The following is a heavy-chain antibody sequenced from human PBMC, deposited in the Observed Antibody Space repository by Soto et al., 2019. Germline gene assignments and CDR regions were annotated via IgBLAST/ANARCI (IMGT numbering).Heavy chain of an antibody. J-gene: IGHJ4*02. CDR1: EFTFSNYA. CDR2: ISYGGGTT. V-gene: IGHV3-23*01. CDR3: AKNPGSYYDSTGYHFDY. D-gene: IGHD3-22*01. Sequence: GGSLRLSCAASEFTFSNYAMSWVRQAPGKGLEWVSAISYGGGTTYYAYSVKGRFTISRDNSKNTLYLQMNSLRAEDTAVYYCAKNPGSYYDSTGYHFDYWGQGTLVTVSS.